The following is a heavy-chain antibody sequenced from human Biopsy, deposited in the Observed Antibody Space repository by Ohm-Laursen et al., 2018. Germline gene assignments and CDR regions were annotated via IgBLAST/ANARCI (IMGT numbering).Heavy chain of an antibody. CDR3: VAYPSSGFFENNDDFAMDV. D-gene: IGHD6-19*01. CDR2: FITVSETA. CDR1: GGAFTNYA. V-gene: IGHV1-69*13. Sequence: GASVKVSCKASGGAFTNYAINWVRQAPGHGLEWMGGFITVSETAGYAERFQGRVTNTADVTTTTAYMDLSGLRSEDTAVYYCVAYPSSGFFENNDDFAMDVWGQGTTVIVSS. J-gene: IGHJ6*02.